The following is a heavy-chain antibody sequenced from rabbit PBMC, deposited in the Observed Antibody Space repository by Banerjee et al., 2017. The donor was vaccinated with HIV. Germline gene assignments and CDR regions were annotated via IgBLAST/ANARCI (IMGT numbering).Heavy chain of an antibody. CDR2: IYAGSSGAT. J-gene: IGHJ4*01. Sequence: QEQLEESGGDLVKPEGSLTLTCTASGFSFSSSYYMCWVRQAPGKGLEWIACIYAGSSGATAYASWAKGRFTISKTSSTTVTLQMTSLAAADTATYFCARESYVGSAGYYPTYYFDLWGQGTLVTVS. D-gene: IGHD1-1*01. CDR1: GFSFSSSYY. V-gene: IGHV1S45*01. CDR3: ARESYVGSAGYYPTYYFDL.